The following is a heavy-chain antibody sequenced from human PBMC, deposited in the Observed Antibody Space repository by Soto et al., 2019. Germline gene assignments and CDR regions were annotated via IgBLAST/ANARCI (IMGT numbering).Heavy chain of an antibody. CDR3: ARPGPPTDTVVYDF. Sequence: GESLKISCKASGYSFANYWIGWVCQKPGKGLEWMGVIYPGDSETTYSPSFEGQVIISVDRSRGTAFLEWSSLKASDTAMYYCARPGPPTDTVVYDFWGQGTQVTVYS. CDR2: IYPGDSET. V-gene: IGHV5-51*01. J-gene: IGHJ1*01. CDR1: GYSFANYW. D-gene: IGHD5-18*01.